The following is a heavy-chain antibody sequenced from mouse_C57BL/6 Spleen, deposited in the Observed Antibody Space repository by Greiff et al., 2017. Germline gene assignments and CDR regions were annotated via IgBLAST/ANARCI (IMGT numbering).Heavy chain of an antibody. V-gene: IGHV1-4*01. D-gene: IGHD1-1*01. Sequence: VQLQQSGAELARPGASVKMSCKASGYTFTSYTMHWVKQRPGQGLEWIGYINPSSGYTKYNQKFKDKATLTADKSSSTAYMQLSSLTSEDSAVYYCARTDYYGSSYDAMDYWGQGTSVTVSS. J-gene: IGHJ4*01. CDR3: ARTDYYGSSYDAMDY. CDR1: GYTFTSYT. CDR2: INPSSGYT.